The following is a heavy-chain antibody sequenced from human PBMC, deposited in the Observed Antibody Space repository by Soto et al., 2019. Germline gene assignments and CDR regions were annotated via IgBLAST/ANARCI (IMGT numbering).Heavy chain of an antibody. CDR1: GGSFSGYY. CDR3: ARGLTRDYVWGSYRYYYYGMDV. Sequence: SETLSLTCAVYGGSFSGYYWSWIRQPPGRGLEWIGEINHSGSTNYNPSLKSRVTISVDTSKNQFSLKLSSVTAADTAVYYCARGLTRDYVWGSYRYYYYGMDVWGQGTTVTVSS. J-gene: IGHJ6*02. V-gene: IGHV4-34*01. CDR2: INHSGST. D-gene: IGHD3-16*02.